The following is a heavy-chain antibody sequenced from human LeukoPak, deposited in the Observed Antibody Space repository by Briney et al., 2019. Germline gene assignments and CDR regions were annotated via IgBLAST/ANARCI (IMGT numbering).Heavy chain of an antibody. CDR2: TYYRSKWYN. CDR3: ARDPDGGWVYDSSGYYYVGALGFDY. CDR1: GDSVSSNSAA. Sequence: SQTLSLTCAISGDSVSSNSAAWNWIRQSPSRGLEWLGRTYYRSKWYNDYAVSVKSRITINPDTSKNQFSLQLNSVTPEDTAVYYCARDPDGGWVYDSSGYYYVGALGFDYWGQGTLVTVSS. V-gene: IGHV6-1*01. J-gene: IGHJ4*02. D-gene: IGHD3-22*01.